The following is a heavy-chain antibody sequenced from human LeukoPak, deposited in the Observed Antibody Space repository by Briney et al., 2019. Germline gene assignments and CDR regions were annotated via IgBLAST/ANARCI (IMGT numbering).Heavy chain of an antibody. CDR3: ANEGRTYYDFWGGYFTPSGCFDY. V-gene: IGHV3-23*01. CDR1: GFTFSGYA. J-gene: IGHJ4*02. D-gene: IGHD3-3*01. Sequence: PGGSLRLSCAASGFTFSGYAMSWVRQAPGKGLEWVSAISGSGGSTYYADSVKGRFTISRDNSKNTLYLQMNSLRAEDTAVYYCANEGRTYYDFWGGYFTPSGCFDYWGQGTLVTVSS. CDR2: ISGSGGST.